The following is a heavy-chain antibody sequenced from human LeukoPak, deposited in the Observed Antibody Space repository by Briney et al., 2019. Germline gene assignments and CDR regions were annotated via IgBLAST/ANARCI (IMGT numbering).Heavy chain of an antibody. CDR3: ARAHSGLYLDS. CDR2: IHTTGYT. J-gene: IGHJ4*02. CDR1: GESLGTFY. D-gene: IGHD2-15*01. V-gene: IGHV4-4*07. Sequence: SKTLSLTCTVSGESLGTFYWSWIRQPAGQGLEYIGRIHTTGYTNYKPSLKSRVTMSVDSSKNQFSLTLRSVTATDTAIYYCARAHSGLYLDSWGQGTLVTVSS.